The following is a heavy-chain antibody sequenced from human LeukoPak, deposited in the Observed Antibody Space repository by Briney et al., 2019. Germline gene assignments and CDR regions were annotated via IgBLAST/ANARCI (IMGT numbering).Heavy chain of an antibody. CDR3: ARSDHAYYYYYMDV. Sequence: GGSLRLSCAASGFTFSSYWMHWVRQAPRKGLVRVSQIYSDGSRTNYADSVKGRFTSSRDKAKNTLYLQMNSLRAEDTAVYYYARSDHAYYYYYMDVWGKGTTVTISS. CDR2: IYSDGSRT. CDR1: GFTFSSYW. V-gene: IGHV3-74*01. D-gene: IGHD1-14*01. J-gene: IGHJ6*03.